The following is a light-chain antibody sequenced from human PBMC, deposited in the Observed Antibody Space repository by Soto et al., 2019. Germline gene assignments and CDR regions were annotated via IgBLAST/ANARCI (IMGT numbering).Light chain of an antibody. J-gene: IGLJ1*01. CDR2: MVN. V-gene: IGLV2-14*01. Sequence: QSVLTQPASVSGSPGQSITISCTGTSSDGVSWYQQLPGKAPKLMIYMVNNRPSGVSNRFSGSKSGNTASLTISGLQAEDEADYYCSSFTSSRTYVFGAGTKVTVL. CDR3: SSFTSSRTYV. CDR1: SSDG.